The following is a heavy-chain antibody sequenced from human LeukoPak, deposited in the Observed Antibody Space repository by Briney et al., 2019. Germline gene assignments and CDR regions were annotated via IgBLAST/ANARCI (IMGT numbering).Heavy chain of an antibody. J-gene: IGHJ6*02. CDR3: ARSRPMVRGVIVYYGMDV. CDR1: GYTFISYG. D-gene: IGHD3-10*01. V-gene: IGHV1-18*01. CDR2: ISAHNGDT. Sequence: ASVKVSCKASGYTFISYGISWVRQAPGHGLEWMGWISAHNGDTNYAQKFQGRVTMTTDTSTSTIYMELRSLRSEDTAVYYCARSRPMVRGVIVYYGMDVWGQGTTVTVSS.